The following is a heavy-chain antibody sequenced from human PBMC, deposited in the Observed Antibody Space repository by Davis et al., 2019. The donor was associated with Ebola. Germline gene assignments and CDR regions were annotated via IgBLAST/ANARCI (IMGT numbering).Heavy chain of an antibody. Sequence: GESLKISCAASGFTFSDYSMNWVRQPPGKGLECVSAISGSGGSAYYADSVKGRFTISRDNSKNTLYLQMNSLRAEDTAVYYCAKLGDIVVVVAAGAYFHHWGQGTLVTVSS. CDR3: AKLGDIVVVVAAGAYFHH. D-gene: IGHD2-15*01. J-gene: IGHJ1*01. V-gene: IGHV3-23*01. CDR1: GFTFSDYS. CDR2: ISGSGGSA.